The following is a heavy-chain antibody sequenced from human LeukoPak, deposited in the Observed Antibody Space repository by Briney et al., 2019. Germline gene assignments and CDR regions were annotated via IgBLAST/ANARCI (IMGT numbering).Heavy chain of an antibody. CDR1: GYTLTELS. D-gene: IGHD6-19*01. CDR2: FDPEDGET. CDR3: ATFIIAVASFDP. V-gene: IGHV1-24*01. J-gene: IGHJ5*02. Sequence: ASVNVSCKVSGYTLTELSMHWVRQAPGKGLEWMGGFDPEDGETIYAQKFQGRVTMTEDTSTDTAYMELSSLRSEDTAVYYCATFIIAVASFDPWGQGTLVTVSS.